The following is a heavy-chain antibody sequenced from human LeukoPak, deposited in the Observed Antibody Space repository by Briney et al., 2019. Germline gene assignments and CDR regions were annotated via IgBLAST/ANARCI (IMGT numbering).Heavy chain of an antibody. CDR2: IIPMFGTA. Sequence: ASVKVSCKASGGTFSSYAWVRQAPGQGLEWMGGIIPMFGTAKYAQKFQGRVTITADESTSTAYMELSSLRSEDTAVYYCARHRPAKHLYDSSAYSPFDFWGQGTLVTVSS. V-gene: IGHV1-69*01. CDR3: ARHRPAKHLYDSSAYSPFDF. J-gene: IGHJ4*02. CDR1: GGTFSSYA. D-gene: IGHD3-22*01.